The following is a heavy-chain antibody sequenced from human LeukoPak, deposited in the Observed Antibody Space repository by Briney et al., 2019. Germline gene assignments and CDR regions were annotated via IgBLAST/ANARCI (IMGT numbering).Heavy chain of an antibody. D-gene: IGHD3-9*01. J-gene: IGHJ4*02. CDR2: IYHSGST. Sequence: SETLSLTCTVSGYSISSGYYWGWIRHPPGKGLVWIGSIYHSGSTYYNPSLKSRVTISVDTSKNQFSLKLSSVTAADTAVYYCARVSFDWLYVDYWGQGTLVTVSS. CDR3: ARVSFDWLYVDY. CDR1: GYSISSGYY. V-gene: IGHV4-38-2*02.